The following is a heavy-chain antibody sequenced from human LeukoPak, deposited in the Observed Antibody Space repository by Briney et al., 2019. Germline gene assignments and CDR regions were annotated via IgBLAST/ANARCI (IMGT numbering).Heavy chain of an antibody. D-gene: IGHD1-7*01. Sequence: GGSLRLSCAASGFTFSSYAMSWVRQAPGKGLEWVSAISGSGGSTYYADSVKGRFTISRDNSKNTLYLQMNSLRAEDTAVYYCAKDPQPRLTTGTPLPSYLDCWGQRTLVTVSS. CDR2: ISGSGGST. J-gene: IGHJ4*02. V-gene: IGHV3-23*01. CDR3: AKDPQPRLTTGTPLPSYLDC. CDR1: GFTFSSYA.